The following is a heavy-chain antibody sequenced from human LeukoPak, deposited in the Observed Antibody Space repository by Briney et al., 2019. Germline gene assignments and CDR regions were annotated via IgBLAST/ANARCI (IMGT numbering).Heavy chain of an antibody. D-gene: IGHD1-26*01. CDR1: GYTFTGYY. J-gene: IGHJ4*02. CDR3: ARDAWLVGATNLYYFDY. CDR2: INPNRGDT. V-gene: IGHV1-2*02. Sequence: GASVKVSCKASGYTFTGYYMHWVRQAPGQGLEWMGWINPNRGDTNYAQKFQGRVTMTRDTSISTAYMELSSLTSDDTAVYYCARDAWLVGATNLYYFDYWGRGTLVTVSS.